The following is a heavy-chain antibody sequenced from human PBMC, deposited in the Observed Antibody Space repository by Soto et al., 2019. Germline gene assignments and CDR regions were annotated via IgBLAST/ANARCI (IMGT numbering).Heavy chain of an antibody. J-gene: IGHJ4*02. CDR3: GRGGASDRDYGSTSF. CDR2: ISAKTGNT. Sequence: QIQLVQSGAEVKKPGASVKVSCKSSGYTFSNSGFNWVRQAPGQGLEWMGWISAKTGNTNYAQSLQGRATLTTDTSTSTGYMELRSLASEDTAVYYCGRGGASDRDYGSTSFWGQGTLVTVSS. V-gene: IGHV1-18*04. CDR1: GYTFSNSG. D-gene: IGHD3-10*01.